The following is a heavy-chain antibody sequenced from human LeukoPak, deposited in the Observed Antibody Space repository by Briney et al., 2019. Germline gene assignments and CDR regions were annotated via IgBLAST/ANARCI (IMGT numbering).Heavy chain of an antibody. V-gene: IGHV4-59*01. D-gene: IGHD6-13*01. CDR2: IYYSGST. CDR3: ARRSSSWAPYYFDY. J-gene: IGHJ4*02. CDR1: GGSISSYY. Sequence: SETLSLTCTVSGGSISSYYWSWIRQPPGKGLEWIGYIYYSGSTNYNPSLKSRVTISVDTSKNQFSLKLSSVTAADTAVYYCARRSSSWAPYYFDYWGQGILVTVSS.